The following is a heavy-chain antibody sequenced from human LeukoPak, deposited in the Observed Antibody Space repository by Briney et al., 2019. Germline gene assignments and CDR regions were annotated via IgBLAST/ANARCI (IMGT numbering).Heavy chain of an antibody. CDR3: ARGRDITIFGVVIRTNDY. CDR2: TNHSGST. D-gene: IGHD3-3*01. CDR1: GGSFSGYY. J-gene: IGHJ4*02. V-gene: IGHV4-34*01. Sequence: SETLSLTCAVYGGSFSGYYWSWIRQPPGKGLEWIGETNHSGSTNYNPSLKSRVTISVDTSKNQFSLKLSSVTAADTAVYYCARGRDITIFGVVIRTNDYWGQGTLVTVSS.